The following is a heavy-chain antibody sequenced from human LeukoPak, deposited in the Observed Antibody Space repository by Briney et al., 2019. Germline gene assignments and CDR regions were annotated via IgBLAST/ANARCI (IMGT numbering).Heavy chain of an antibody. D-gene: IGHD4-17*01. CDR1: GYILSDYA. CDR3: ARARWTSTVTTYYLDY. V-gene: IGHV1-3*01. J-gene: IGHJ4*01. Sequence: ASVKVSCKASGYILSDYAIQWVRQAPGQGLEWMGWINAGNGKTKYSQKFQGRVTITRDTSASTAYMELSGLRSEDTAVYYCARARWTSTVTTYYLDYWGQGTLVTVSS. CDR2: INAGNGKT.